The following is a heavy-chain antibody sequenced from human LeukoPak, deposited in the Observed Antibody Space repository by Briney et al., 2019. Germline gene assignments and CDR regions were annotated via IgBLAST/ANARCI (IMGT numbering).Heavy chain of an antibody. D-gene: IGHD1-26*01. CDR2: IYSGGST. CDR1: GFTVSSNY. J-gene: IGHJ4*02. Sequence: PGGSLRLSCAASGFTVSSNYMSWVRQAPGKGLEWVSVIYSGGSTYYADSVKGRFTISRDNSKNTLYLQMNSLRAEDTAVYYCARHAEWELLSSSSWGQGTLVTVSS. V-gene: IGHV3-53*01. CDR3: ARHAEWELLSSSS.